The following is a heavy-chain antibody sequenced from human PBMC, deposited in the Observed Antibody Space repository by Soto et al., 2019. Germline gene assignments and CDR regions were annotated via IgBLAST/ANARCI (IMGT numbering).Heavy chain of an antibody. CDR2: IDCDDDK. J-gene: IGHJ4*02. CDR1: GFSLSTSGMC. V-gene: IGHV2-70*01. D-gene: IGHD3-16*02. Sequence: SGPTGEPTQTLTLTCTFSGFSLSTSGMCVSWIRQPPGKALEWLALIDCDDDKYYSTSLKTRLTISKDTSKNQVVLTMTNMDPVDTATYYCARTPSYDYVWGSYRYHLSFDYWGQGTLVTVSS. CDR3: ARTPSYDYVWGSYRYHLSFDY.